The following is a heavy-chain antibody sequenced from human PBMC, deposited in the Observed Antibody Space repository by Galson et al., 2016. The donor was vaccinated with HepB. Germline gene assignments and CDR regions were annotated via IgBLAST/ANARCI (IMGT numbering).Heavy chain of an antibody. CDR1: GLTFSSFA. D-gene: IGHD6-19*01. Sequence: SLRLSCAASGLTFSSFAMSWVRQAPGKGLEWVSGIIGSGGRTWYADSVKGRFSISRDNSKNTLYLQMNSLRAEDTAVYYCAKRAYISSGWFDFWGQGTVVTVSS. V-gene: IGHV3-23*01. CDR2: IIGSGGRT. CDR3: AKRAYISSGWFDF. J-gene: IGHJ5*01.